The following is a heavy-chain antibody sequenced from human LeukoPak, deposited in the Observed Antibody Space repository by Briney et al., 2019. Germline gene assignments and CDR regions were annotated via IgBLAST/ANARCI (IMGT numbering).Heavy chain of an antibody. V-gene: IGHV4-34*01. D-gene: IGHD1-7*01. J-gene: IGHJ4*02. CDR1: GGSFSGYY. CDR3: ARGRVTGTSGY. CDR2: INHSGST. Sequence: PSETLSLTCAVYGGSFSGYYWSWIRQPPGKGLEWIGEINHSGSTNYNPSLKSRVTISVDTSKNQFSLKLSSVTAADTAVYYCARGRVTGTSGYWGQGTLVIVSS.